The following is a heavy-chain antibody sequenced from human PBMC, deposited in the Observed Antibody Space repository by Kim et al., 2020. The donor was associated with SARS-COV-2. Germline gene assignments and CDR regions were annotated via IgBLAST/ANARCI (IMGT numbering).Heavy chain of an antibody. D-gene: IGHD3-3*01. CDR3: AKAYYDFWSGSTLGDWFDP. J-gene: IGHJ5*02. V-gene: IGHV3-30*18. CDR1: GFTFSSYG. CDR2: ISYDGSNK. Sequence: GGSLRLSCAASGFTFSSYGMHWVRQAPGKGLEWVAVISYDGSNKYYADSVKGRFTISRDNSKNTLYLQMNSLRAEDTAVYYCAKAYYDFWSGSTLGDWFDPWGQGTLVTVSS.